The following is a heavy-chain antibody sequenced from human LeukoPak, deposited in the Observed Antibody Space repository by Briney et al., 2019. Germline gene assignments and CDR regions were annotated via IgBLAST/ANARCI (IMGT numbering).Heavy chain of an antibody. V-gene: IGHV3-23*01. Sequence: GGSLRLSCAASGFTFSSYAMSWVRQAPGKGLEWVSVISGSGGSTYYADSVKGRFTISRDNSKNTLYLQMNSLRAEDTAVYYCAKESRYYDYVWGSYRWTDAFDIWGQGAMVTVSS. CDR2: ISGSGGST. CDR1: GFTFSSYA. J-gene: IGHJ3*02. D-gene: IGHD3-16*02. CDR3: AKESRYYDYVWGSYRWTDAFDI.